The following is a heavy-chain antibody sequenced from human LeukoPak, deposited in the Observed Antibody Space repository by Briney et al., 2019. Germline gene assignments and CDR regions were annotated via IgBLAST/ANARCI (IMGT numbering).Heavy chain of an antibody. J-gene: IGHJ4*02. CDR3: ANEVLGYCSSTSCAPGY. D-gene: IGHD2-2*01. Sequence: ASVKVSCKTSGYTVTNYYIHWVRQAPGQGLEWMGWINPNSGGTNYAQKFQGRVTMTRDTSISTAYMELSRLRSDDTAVYYCANEVLGYCSSTSCAPGYWGQGTLVTVSS. V-gene: IGHV1-2*02. CDR1: GYTVTNYY. CDR2: INPNSGGT.